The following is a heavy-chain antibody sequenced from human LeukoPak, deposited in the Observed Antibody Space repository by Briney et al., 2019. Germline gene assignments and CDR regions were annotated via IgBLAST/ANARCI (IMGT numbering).Heavy chain of an antibody. Sequence: PGGSLRLSCAASGFTFSSYSMNWVRQAPGKGLEWVSSISSSSSYIYYADSVKGRFTIPRYNAKNSLYLQMNSLRAEDTAVYYCARDRELVYDSSGYAFDIWGQGTMVTVSS. CDR1: GFTFSSYS. D-gene: IGHD3-22*01. V-gene: IGHV3-21*01. CDR3: ARDRELVYDSSGYAFDI. CDR2: ISSSSSYI. J-gene: IGHJ3*02.